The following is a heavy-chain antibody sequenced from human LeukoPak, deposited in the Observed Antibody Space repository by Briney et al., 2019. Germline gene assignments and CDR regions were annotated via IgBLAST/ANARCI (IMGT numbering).Heavy chain of an antibody. CDR2: INHSGST. V-gene: IGHV4-34*01. CDR3: ARQGTRITIFGVVIPGYYMDV. Sequence: SETLSLTCAAYGGSFSGYYWSWIRQPPGKGLEWIGEINHSGSTNYNPSLKSRVTISVDTSKNQFSLKLSSVTAADTAVYYCARQGTRITIFGVVIPGYYMDVWGKGTTVTVSS. J-gene: IGHJ6*03. CDR1: GGSFSGYY. D-gene: IGHD3-3*01.